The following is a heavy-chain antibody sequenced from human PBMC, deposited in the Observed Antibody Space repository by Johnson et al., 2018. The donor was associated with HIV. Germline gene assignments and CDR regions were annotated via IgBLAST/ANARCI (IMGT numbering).Heavy chain of an antibody. CDR1: GFTFSNAW. CDR3: TTGTTVPTWD. V-gene: IGHV3-15*01. Sequence: VQLVESGGGLVKPGGSLRLSCAASGFTFSNAWMNWVRQVPGKGLEWVGRIKSRTAGGTTDYAAPVEGRFTISRDDSKNTLYLQMNSLKTEDTAVYYCTTGTTVPTWDWGQGTMVTVSS. J-gene: IGHJ3*01. D-gene: IGHD4-17*01. CDR2: IKSRTAGGTT.